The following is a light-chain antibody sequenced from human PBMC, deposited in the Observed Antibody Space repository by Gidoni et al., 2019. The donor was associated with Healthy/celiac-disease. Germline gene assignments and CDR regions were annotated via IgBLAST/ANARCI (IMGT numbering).Light chain of an antibody. CDR3: QQYNSYSPYT. CDR1: QSISSW. Sequence: DIQMTQSPSTLSASVGARVTITGRASQSISSWLAWYQQKPGKAPKLLIYKASSLESGVPSRFSGSGSGTEFTLTISSLQPDDFATYYCQQYNSYSPYTFGQXTKLEIK. CDR2: KAS. J-gene: IGKJ2*01. V-gene: IGKV1-5*03.